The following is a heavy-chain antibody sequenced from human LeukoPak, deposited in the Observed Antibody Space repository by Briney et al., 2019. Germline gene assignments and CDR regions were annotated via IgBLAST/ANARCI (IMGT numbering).Heavy chain of an antibody. D-gene: IGHD3-10*01. CDR2: IHHSGRS. Sequence: SQTLSLTCTVSADSLSSGGHYWAWIRQFPGKGLESIGFIHHSGRSRHNPSLKDRVAISVDTSRKQLALKLSSVTAADTAMYYCAGGGNRFGGFYFDYWGQGIQVIVSS. CDR1: ADSLSSGGHY. J-gene: IGHJ4*02. CDR3: AGGGNRFGGFYFDY. V-gene: IGHV4-31*03.